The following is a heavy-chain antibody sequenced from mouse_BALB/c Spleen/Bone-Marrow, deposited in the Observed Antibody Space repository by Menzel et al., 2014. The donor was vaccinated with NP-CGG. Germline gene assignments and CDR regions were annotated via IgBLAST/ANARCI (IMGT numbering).Heavy chain of an antibody. V-gene: IGHV5-9-3*01. D-gene: IGHD2-3*01. Sequence: EVQVVESGGGLVKPGGSLKFSCAASGFPFRSYAMSWVRQTPEKRPEWVATISSGISYTYYPDSVKGRSTISRDNATKTLYLQMSSLRSEDTAMYYCARHDDYFAWFAYWGQGTLVTVSA. CDR1: GFPFRSYA. J-gene: IGHJ3*01. CDR2: ISSGISYT. CDR3: ARHDDYFAWFAY.